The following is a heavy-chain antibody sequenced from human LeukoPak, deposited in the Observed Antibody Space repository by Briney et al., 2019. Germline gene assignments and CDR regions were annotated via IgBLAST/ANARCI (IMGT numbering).Heavy chain of an antibody. CDR1: GYTFTSYY. CDR2: INPSGDST. D-gene: IGHD6-19*01. Sequence: ASVKVSCKASGYTFTSYYMHWVRQAPGQGLEWMGIINPSGDSTSYAQKFQGRVTMTRDTSTSTVYMGLSSLRSEDTAVYYCARDGIAVAGTWYWGQGTLVTVSS. J-gene: IGHJ4*02. V-gene: IGHV1-46*01. CDR3: ARDGIAVAGTWY.